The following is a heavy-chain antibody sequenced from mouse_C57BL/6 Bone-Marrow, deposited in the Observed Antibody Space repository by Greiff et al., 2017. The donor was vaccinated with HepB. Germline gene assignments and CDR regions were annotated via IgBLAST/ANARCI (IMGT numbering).Heavy chain of an antibody. CDR1: GYTFTDYE. J-gene: IGHJ4*01. CDR2: IDPETGGT. D-gene: IGHD2-10*01. Sequence: QVQLQQSGAELVRPGASVTLSCKASGYTFTDYEMHWVKQTPVHGLEWIGAIDPETGGTAYNQKFKGKAILTADKSSSTADMELRSLTSEDSAVSYFTSLTYYRLPYAMDYWGQGTSVTVSS. V-gene: IGHV1-15*01. CDR3: TSLTYYRLPYAMDY.